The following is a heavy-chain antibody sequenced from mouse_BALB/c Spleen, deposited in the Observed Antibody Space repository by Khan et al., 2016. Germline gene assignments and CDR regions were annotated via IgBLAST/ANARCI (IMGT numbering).Heavy chain of an antibody. CDR3: TRSAYGNHPYYAMDY. V-gene: IGHV1-61*01. J-gene: IGHJ4*01. CDR2: IYPSDSES. Sequence: QVQLQQPGTELVRPGASVKLSCKASGYSFTCYCMNWVKQWPGQGLEWIGMIYPSDSESWLNQKFKDKATLTVDNSSSITYKQLSSPTSEDSAIYYCTRSAYGNHPYYAMDYWGQGTSVTVSS. D-gene: IGHD2-1*01. CDR1: GYSFTCYC.